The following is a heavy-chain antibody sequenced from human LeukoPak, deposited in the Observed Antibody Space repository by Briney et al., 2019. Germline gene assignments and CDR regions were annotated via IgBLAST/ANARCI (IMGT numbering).Heavy chain of an antibody. CDR3: ARDPPGVTTGHWYFDL. CDR2: ISSSSSTI. Sequence: GGSLRLSCAASGFTFSSYSMNWVRQAPGKGLEWVSYISSSSSTIYYADSVKGRFTISRDNAKNSLYLQMNSLRAEDTAVYYCARDPPGVTTGHWYFDLWGRGTLVTVSS. V-gene: IGHV3-48*01. D-gene: IGHD4-17*01. CDR1: GFTFSSYS. J-gene: IGHJ2*01.